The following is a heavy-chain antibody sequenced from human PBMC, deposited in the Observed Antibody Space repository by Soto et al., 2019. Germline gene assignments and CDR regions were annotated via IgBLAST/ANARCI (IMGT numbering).Heavy chain of an antibody. Sequence: TLSLTCTVSGGSISSGDYYWSWIRQPPGKGLEWIGYIYYSGSTYYNPSLKSRVTISVDTSKNQFSLKLSSVTAADTAVYYCARGHDYGDYSSWFDPWGQGTLVTVSS. D-gene: IGHD4-17*01. CDR1: GGSISSGDYY. V-gene: IGHV4-30-4*01. CDR3: ARGHDYGDYSSWFDP. CDR2: IYYSGST. J-gene: IGHJ5*02.